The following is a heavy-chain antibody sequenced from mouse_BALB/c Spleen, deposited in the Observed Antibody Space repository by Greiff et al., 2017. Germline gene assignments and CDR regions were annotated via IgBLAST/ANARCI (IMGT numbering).Heavy chain of an antibody. V-gene: IGHV5-6-2*01. CDR2: INSNGGST. D-gene: IGHD2-3*01. J-gene: IGHJ4*01. Sequence: EVQVVESGGGLVKLGGSLKLSCAASGFTFSSYYMSWVRQTPEKRLELVAAINSNGGSTYYPDTVKGRFTISRDNAKNTLYLQMSSLKSEDTALYYCARHREYDGYPLYAMDYWGQGTSVTVSS. CDR1: GFTFSSYY. CDR3: ARHREYDGYPLYAMDY.